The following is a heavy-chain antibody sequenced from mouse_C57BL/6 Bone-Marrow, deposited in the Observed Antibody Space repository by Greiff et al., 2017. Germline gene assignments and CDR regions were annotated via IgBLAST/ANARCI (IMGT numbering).Heavy chain of an antibody. J-gene: IGHJ3*01. CDR2: ISSGGSYT. CDR1: GFTFSSYG. D-gene: IGHD2-3*01. CDR3: ARRTGYYWFAY. Sequence: VQLKESGGDLVKPGGSLKLSCAASGFTFSSYGMSWVRQTPDKTLEWVATISSGGSYTYYPDSVKGRFTISRDNAKNTLYLQMSSLKSEDTAMYYCARRTGYYWFAYWGQGTLVTVSA. V-gene: IGHV5-6*01.